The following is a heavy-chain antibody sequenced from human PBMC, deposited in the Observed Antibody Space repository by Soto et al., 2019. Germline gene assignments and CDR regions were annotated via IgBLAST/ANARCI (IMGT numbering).Heavy chain of an antibody. Sequence: GASVKVSCTASGYTFSSYGISWVRQAPGQGLEWMGGIIPIFGTANYAQKFQGRVTITADESTSTAYMELSSLRSEDTAVYYCANECFRQLLCLKWGQGTLVTVSS. CDR2: IIPIFGTA. CDR1: GYTFSSYG. J-gene: IGHJ4*02. V-gene: IGHV1-69*13. CDR3: ANECFRQLLCLK. D-gene: IGHD2-2*01.